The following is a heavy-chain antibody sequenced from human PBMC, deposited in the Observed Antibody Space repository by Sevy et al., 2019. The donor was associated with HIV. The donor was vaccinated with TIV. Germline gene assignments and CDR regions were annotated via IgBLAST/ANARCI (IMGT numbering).Heavy chain of an antibody. V-gene: IGHV3-21*01. J-gene: IGHJ6*02. D-gene: IGHD6-13*01. CDR2: ISSSSSYI. CDR3: ASIYSSLTRYGMDV. Sequence: GGSLRLSCAASGFTFSSYSMNWVRQAPGKGLEWVSSISSSSSYIYYADSVKGRFTISRDNAKNSLYLQRNSLRAEDTAVYYCASIYSSLTRYGMDVWGQGTTVTVSS. CDR1: GFTFSSYS.